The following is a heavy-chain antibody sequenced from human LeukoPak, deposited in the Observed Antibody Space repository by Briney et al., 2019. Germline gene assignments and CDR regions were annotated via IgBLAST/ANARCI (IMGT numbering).Heavy chain of an antibody. Sequence: GGSLRLSCAASGFTFSSYGMHWVRQAPGKGLEWVAVISYDGSNKYYADSVKGRFTISRDNSKNTLYLQMNSLRAEDTAVYYCAKEKEVQLWPSGERYYFDYWGQGTLVTVSS. D-gene: IGHD5-18*01. CDR3: AKEKEVQLWPSGERYYFDY. V-gene: IGHV3-30*18. J-gene: IGHJ4*02. CDR1: GFTFSSYG. CDR2: ISYDGSNK.